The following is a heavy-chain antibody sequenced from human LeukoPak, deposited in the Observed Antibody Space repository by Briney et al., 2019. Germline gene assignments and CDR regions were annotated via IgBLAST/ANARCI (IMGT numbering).Heavy chain of an antibody. D-gene: IGHD3-22*01. J-gene: IGHJ3*01. CDR2: TRSKVRKYAT. Sequence: PGGSLRLSCVGSGFTLRDYHMDWVRQAPGMELEWVGRTRSKVRKYATEYAASVKGRFIISRDESENSVFLHLSSLTVEDAALYYCARDGAEGDDSAFDVWGQGTMVTVSS. CDR3: ARDGAEGDDSAFDV. CDR1: GFTLRDYH. V-gene: IGHV3-72*01.